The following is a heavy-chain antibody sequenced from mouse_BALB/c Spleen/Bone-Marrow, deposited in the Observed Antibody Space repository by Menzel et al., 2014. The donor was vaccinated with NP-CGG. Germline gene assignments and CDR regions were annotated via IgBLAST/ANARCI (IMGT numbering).Heavy chain of an antibody. J-gene: IGHJ2*01. CDR1: GFNIKDTY. V-gene: IGHV14-3*02. D-gene: IGHD1-1*01. Sequence: EVQLLEFGAGLVKPGASVKLSCTASGFNIKDTYLHWVKQRPEQGLEWIGRIDPAKGNTKYDPKFQGKATITADTSSNTAYLQLSSLTSEDTAVYYCARSYGSSPFDDGGQGTTLRVSS. CDR3: ARSYGSSPFDD. CDR2: IDPAKGNT.